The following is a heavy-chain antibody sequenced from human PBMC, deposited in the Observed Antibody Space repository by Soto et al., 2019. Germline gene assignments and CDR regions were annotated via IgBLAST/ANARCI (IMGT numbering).Heavy chain of an antibody. CDR2: ISYDGSYK. CDR3: ARDYYRFNSGYGFSMDV. V-gene: IGHV3-30-3*01. Sequence: QVQLVESGGGVVQPGRSLRLSCAASGFTFSSYAMHWVRQARGKGLEWVAVISYDGSYKYYADSVKGRFTISRDNSKNTLYLQMNSLRAEDTAVYYCARDYYRFNSGYGFSMDVWGQGTTVTVSS. D-gene: IGHD5-12*01. J-gene: IGHJ6*02. CDR1: GFTFSSYA.